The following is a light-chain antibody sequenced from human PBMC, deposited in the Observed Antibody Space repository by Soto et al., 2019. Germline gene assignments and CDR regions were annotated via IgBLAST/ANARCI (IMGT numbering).Light chain of an antibody. V-gene: IGLV1-47*01. CDR3: AGWDYSMSGNVI. CDR2: RNN. Sequence: QSVLTQPPSVSGTPGQRVTISCSGSSSNIGTSYVYWYQQLPETAPKLLIYRNNLRPSGVPDRFSGSKSGTSASVAISRLRSEDDADYYCAGWDYSMSGNVIFGGGTKLTVL. CDR1: SSNIGTSY. J-gene: IGLJ2*01.